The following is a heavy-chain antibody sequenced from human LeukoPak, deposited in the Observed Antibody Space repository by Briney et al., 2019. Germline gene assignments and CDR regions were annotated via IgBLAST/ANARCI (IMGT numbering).Heavy chain of an antibody. J-gene: IGHJ6*02. CDR1: GFTFSSYA. V-gene: IGHV3-30*04. D-gene: IGHD3-3*01. CDR3: ARARESIYYYYGMDV. Sequence: GRSLRLSCAASGFTFSSYAMHWVRQAPGKGLEWVAVISYDGSNKYYADSVKGRFTISRDNSKNTLYLQMNSLRAEDTAEYYCARARESIYYYYGMDVWGQGTTVTVSS. CDR2: ISYDGSNK.